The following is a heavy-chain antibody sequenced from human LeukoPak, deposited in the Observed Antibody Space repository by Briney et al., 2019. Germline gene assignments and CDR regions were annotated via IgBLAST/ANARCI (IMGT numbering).Heavy chain of an antibody. Sequence: AALKVSCKASRYTFTSYGISWVREAPGQGVEWMVRISAYNGNTNYAHKFQGRVTMTTDTSTSTAYMELRSLRSDDTAVYYCARSTVTTFGVDWFDPWGQGTLVTVSS. CDR2: ISAYNGNT. CDR3: ARSTVTTFGVDWFDP. CDR1: RYTFTSYG. D-gene: IGHD4-17*01. J-gene: IGHJ5*02. V-gene: IGHV1-18*01.